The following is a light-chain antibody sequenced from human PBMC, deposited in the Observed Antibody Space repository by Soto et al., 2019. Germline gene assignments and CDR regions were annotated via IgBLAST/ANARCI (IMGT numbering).Light chain of an antibody. CDR2: DAS. Sequence: EIVMTQSAATVSVSPGETTRLSCRASQSINSDVAWYQQKPGQAPRLLIYDASTRATGIPARFSGSGSGTEFTLTISSLLSEDFAVYSCQQYNNWPLTFGGGTKVDIK. CDR1: QSINSD. CDR3: QQYNNWPLT. V-gene: IGKV3D-15*01. J-gene: IGKJ4*01.